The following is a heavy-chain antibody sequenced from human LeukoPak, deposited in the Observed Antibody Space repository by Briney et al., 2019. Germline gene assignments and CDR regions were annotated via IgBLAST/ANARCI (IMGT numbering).Heavy chain of an antibody. CDR2: INHSGST. CDR1: GGSFSGYY. J-gene: IGHJ4*02. V-gene: IGHV4-34*01. D-gene: IGHD5-24*01. CDR3: ARRPYRKGRDGYKTGGYYFDY. Sequence: SETLSLTCAVYGGSFSGYYWSWIRQPPGKGLEWIGEINHSGSTNYNPSLKSRVTISVGTSKNQFSLKLSSVTAADTAVYYCARRPYRKGRDGYKTGGYYFDYWGQGTLVTVSS.